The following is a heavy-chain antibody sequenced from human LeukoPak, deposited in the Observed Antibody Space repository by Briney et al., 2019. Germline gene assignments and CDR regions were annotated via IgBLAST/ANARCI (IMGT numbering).Heavy chain of an antibody. J-gene: IGHJ3*02. CDR2: IYTSGST. V-gene: IGHV4-4*07. CDR1: GGSISSYY. D-gene: IGHD7-27*01. Sequence: SETLSLTCTVSGGSISSYYWSWIRQPAGKGLEWIGRIYTSGSTNYNPSLKSRVTISLDTSKNQFSLKLRSVTAADTAVYYCARGELGISAFDIWGQGTMVTVSS. CDR3: ARGELGISAFDI.